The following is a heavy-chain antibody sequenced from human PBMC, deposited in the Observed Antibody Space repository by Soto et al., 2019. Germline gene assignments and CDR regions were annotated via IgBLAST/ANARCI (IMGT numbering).Heavy chain of an antibody. V-gene: IGHV3-21*01. CDR1: GFIFSRSA. CDR2: ISSSSSYI. CDR3: AGINSGWGPLSPYHFDY. Sequence: GGSLRLSCAASGFIFSRSAMNWVRQAPGKGLEWVSSISSSSSYIYYADSVKGRFTISRDNAKNSLYLQMNSLRAEDTAVYYCAGINSGWGPLSPYHFDYWGQGALVTVSS. D-gene: IGHD6-19*01. J-gene: IGHJ4*02.